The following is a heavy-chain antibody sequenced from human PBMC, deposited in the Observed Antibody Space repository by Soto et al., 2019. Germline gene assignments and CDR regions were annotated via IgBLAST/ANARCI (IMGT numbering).Heavy chain of an antibody. CDR1: GFSLSTSGVG. CDR2: IYWDDDK. J-gene: IGHJ4*02. CDR3: AHRQRTVYFDY. V-gene: IGHV2-5*02. Sequence: QITLKESGPTLVKPTQTLTLTCTFSGFSLSTSGVGVGWIRQPPGKALEWLALIYWDDDKRYSPSLKSRLTNTEATSKNQVVLTMTNMDPVDTATYYCAHRQRTVYFDYWGQGTLVTVSS. D-gene: IGHD4-17*01.